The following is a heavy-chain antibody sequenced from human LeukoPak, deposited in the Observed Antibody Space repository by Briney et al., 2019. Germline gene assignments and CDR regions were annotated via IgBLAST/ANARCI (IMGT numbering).Heavy chain of an antibody. CDR1: GGSFSDYY. CDR2: INHSGST. CDR3: ARSDCSSTSCYSGYFDY. D-gene: IGHD2-2*01. J-gene: IGHJ4*02. Sequence: PSETLSLTCAVYGGSFSDYYWSWIRQPPGKGLEWIGEINHSGSTNYNPSLKSRVTISVDTSKNQFSLKLSSVTAADTAVYYCARSDCSSTSCYSGYFDYWGQGTLVTVSS. V-gene: IGHV4-34*01.